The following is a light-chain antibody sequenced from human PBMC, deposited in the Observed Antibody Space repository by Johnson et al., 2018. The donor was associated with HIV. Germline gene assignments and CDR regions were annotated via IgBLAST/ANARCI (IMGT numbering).Light chain of an antibody. Sequence: QSVLTQPPSVSAAPGQKVTISCSGSSSNIGNNYVSWYQQLPGTAPKLLIYDNNKRPSGIPDRFSGSKSGTSATLGITGLQTGYEADYYCGIWDSSLSGYVFGTGTKVTVL. CDR1: SSNIGNNY. V-gene: IGLV1-51*01. CDR3: GIWDSSLSGYV. CDR2: DNN. J-gene: IGLJ1*01.